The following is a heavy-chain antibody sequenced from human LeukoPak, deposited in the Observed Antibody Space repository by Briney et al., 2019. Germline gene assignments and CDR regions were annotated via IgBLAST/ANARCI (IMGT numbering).Heavy chain of an antibody. D-gene: IGHD3-22*01. V-gene: IGHV4-4*07. CDR1: GGSISSYY. Sequence: SETLSLTCTVSGGSISSYYWSWTRQPAGKGLEWIGRIYTSGSTNYNPSLKSRVTMSVDTSKNQFSLKLSSVTAADTAVYYCARVGDSSGGAYYYYMDVWGKGTTVTVSS. J-gene: IGHJ6*03. CDR2: IYTSGST. CDR3: ARVGDSSGGAYYYYMDV.